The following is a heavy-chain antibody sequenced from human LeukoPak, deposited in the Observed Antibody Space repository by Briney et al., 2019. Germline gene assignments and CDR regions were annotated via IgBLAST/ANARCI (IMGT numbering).Heavy chain of an antibody. CDR2: IIPIFGTA. V-gene: IGHV1-69*05. J-gene: IGHJ4*02. Sequence: SVKVSCKGSGGTLSSHAISWVRQAPGQGLEWMGGIIPIFGTANYAQKFQGRVTITTDESTSTAYMELSSLRSEDTAVYYCAKDVDYWGQGTLVTVCS. CDR3: AKDVDY. CDR1: GGTLSSHA.